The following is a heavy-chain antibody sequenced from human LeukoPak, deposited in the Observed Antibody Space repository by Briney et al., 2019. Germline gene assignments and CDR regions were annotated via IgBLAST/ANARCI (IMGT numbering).Heavy chain of an antibody. Sequence: PGGSLRLSCAASGFTFSDYYMSWIRQAPGKGLEWISYISHRVSDVQYADSVKGRFTISRDNAKNSLYLQMNSLRAEDTAVYYCARDEGAMIVDRFDYWGQGTLVTVSS. V-gene: IGHV3-11*04. J-gene: IGHJ4*02. CDR3: ARDEGAMIVDRFDY. CDR1: GFTFSDYY. CDR2: ISHRVSDV. D-gene: IGHD3-22*01.